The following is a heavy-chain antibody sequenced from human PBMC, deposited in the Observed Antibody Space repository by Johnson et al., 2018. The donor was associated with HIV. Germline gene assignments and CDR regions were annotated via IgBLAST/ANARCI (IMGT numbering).Heavy chain of an antibody. J-gene: IGHJ3*02. CDR2: INSDGSST. Sequence: VQLVESGGGLVQPGGSLRLSCAASGFTFSSYWMHWVRQAPGKGLVWVSRINSDGSSTSYADSVKGRFTISRDNAKNTLYLQMNSLRAEDTAVYYCAKYYDILTGRNTLRDAFDIWGQGTMVTVSS. V-gene: IGHV3-74*02. CDR3: AKYYDILTGRNTLRDAFDI. D-gene: IGHD3-9*01. CDR1: GFTFSSYW.